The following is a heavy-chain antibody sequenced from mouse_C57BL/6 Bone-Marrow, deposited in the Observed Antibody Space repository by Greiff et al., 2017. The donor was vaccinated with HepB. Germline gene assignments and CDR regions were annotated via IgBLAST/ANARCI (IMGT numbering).Heavy chain of an antibody. CDR3: ARDTTVVDYYAMDY. D-gene: IGHD1-1*01. V-gene: IGHV1-52*01. CDR2: IDPSDSET. CDR1: GYTFTSYW. Sequence: QVQLQQPGAELVRPGSSVKLSCKASGYTFTSYWMHWVKQRPIQGLEWIGNIDPSDSETHYNQKFKDKATLTVDKSSSTADMQLSSLTSEDSAVYYCARDTTVVDYYAMDYWGQGTSVTVSS. J-gene: IGHJ4*01.